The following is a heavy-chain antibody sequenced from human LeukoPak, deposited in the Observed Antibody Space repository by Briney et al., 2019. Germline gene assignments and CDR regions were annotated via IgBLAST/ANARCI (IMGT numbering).Heavy chain of an antibody. CDR2: IYYSGRT. Sequence: SETLSLTCTVSGDSISTYYWTWIRQPPGKGLEWIGYIYYSGRTTYNPSLKSRVTISLDTSKNQFSLKLSSVTAADTAVYYCTRQGRYAMDVWGQGTTVTASS. CDR3: TRQGRYAMDV. V-gene: IGHV4-59*01. CDR1: GDSISTYY. J-gene: IGHJ6*02.